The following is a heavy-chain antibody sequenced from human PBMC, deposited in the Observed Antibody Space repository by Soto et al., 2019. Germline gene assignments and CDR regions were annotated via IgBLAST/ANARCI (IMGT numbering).Heavy chain of an antibody. J-gene: IGHJ4*02. CDR3: ARDIGVGPAGFDY. Sequence: GGSLRLSCAASGFTFSSYEMNWVRQAPGKGLEWVSHISSGGSSIYYADSVKGRFTISRDNAKDSVYLQMNSLRAEDTAVYYGARDIGVGPAGFDYWRQGTLVSVSS. CDR1: GFTFSSYE. D-gene: IGHD2-8*01. CDR2: ISSGGSSI. V-gene: IGHV3-48*03.